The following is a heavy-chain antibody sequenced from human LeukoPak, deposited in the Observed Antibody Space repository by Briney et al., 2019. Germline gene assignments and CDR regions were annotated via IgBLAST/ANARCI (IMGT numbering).Heavy chain of an antibody. CDR3: ARGGVVVPAAPLRYYGMDV. CDR1: GYTFTSYA. Sequence: ASVKVSGKASGYTFTSYAMHWVRQAPGQRLEWMGWINAGNGNTKYSQKFQGRVTISRDTSASTAYMELSSLRSEDTAVYYCARGGVVVPAAPLRYYGMDVWGKGTTVTVSS. J-gene: IGHJ6*04. CDR2: INAGNGNT. D-gene: IGHD2-2*01. V-gene: IGHV1-3*01.